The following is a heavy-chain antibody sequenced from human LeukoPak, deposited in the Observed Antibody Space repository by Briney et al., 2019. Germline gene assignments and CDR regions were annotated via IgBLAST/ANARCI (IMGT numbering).Heavy chain of an antibody. V-gene: IGHV3-30-3*01. Sequence: GGSLRLSCAASGFTFSSYAMHWVSQAPGKGLEWVAVISYDGSNKYYADSVKGRFTISRDNSKNTLYLQMNSLRAEDTAVYYCARDPDSSGYPYYFDYWGQGTLVTVSS. D-gene: IGHD3-22*01. CDR3: ARDPDSSGYPYYFDY. J-gene: IGHJ4*02. CDR2: ISYDGSNK. CDR1: GFTFSSYA.